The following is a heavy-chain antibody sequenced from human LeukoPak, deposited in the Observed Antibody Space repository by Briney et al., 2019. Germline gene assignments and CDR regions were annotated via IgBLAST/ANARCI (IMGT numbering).Heavy chain of an antibody. CDR1: GFTFSSHG. CDR3: ASSTITATLDY. D-gene: IGHD5-24*01. J-gene: IGHJ4*02. CDR2: VWYDGSKK. Sequence: GGSLRLSCAASGFTFSSHGMHWVRQAPGKGLEWVGVVWYDGSKKYYADSVKGRFTISRDNSKNTLYLQMNSLRAEDTAVYYCASSTITATLDYWGQGTLVTVSS. V-gene: IGHV3-33*01.